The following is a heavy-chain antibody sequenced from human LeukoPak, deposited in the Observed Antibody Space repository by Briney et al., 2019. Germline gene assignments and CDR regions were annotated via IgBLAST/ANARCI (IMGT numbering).Heavy chain of an antibody. CDR1: GGSISSYY. V-gene: IGHV4-59*01. Sequence: SETLSLTCTVSGGSISSYYWSWIRQPPGKGLEWIGYIYYSGSTNYNPSLKSRVTISVDTSKNQFSLKLSSVTAADTAVYYCARLLGGYYYYMDVWGKGTTVTVSS. D-gene: IGHD3-16*01. CDR3: ARLLGGYYYYMDV. CDR2: IYYSGST. J-gene: IGHJ6*03.